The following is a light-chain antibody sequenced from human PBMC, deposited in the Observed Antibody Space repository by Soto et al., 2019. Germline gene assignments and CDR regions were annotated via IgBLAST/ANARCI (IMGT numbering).Light chain of an antibody. CDR2: GAS. CDR3: QQYGSSPRT. Sequence: EIVVTQSPGTLSLTPGERATLSCRASQSVSSSYLAWYQQTPGQAPRLLTYGASSRVTGIPDRFSGSGSGSDFTLTISRLEPEDFAVYYCQQYGSSPRTFGQGTNVDIK. V-gene: IGKV3-20*01. J-gene: IGKJ1*01. CDR1: QSVSSSY.